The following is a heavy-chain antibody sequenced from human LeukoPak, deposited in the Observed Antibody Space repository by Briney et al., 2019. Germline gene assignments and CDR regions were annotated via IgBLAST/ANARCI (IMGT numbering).Heavy chain of an antibody. D-gene: IGHD2-2*01. V-gene: IGHV3-30*04. J-gene: IGHJ6*02. Sequence: GGSLRLSCVASGFTLSGYSMHWVRQAPGKGLEWVTFISYDGSNKYYADSVKGRFTISRDNSKNTLYLQMNSLKTEDTAVYYCARGGDIAVVPAALYYYYGMDVWGQGTTVTVTS. CDR3: ARGGDIAVVPAALYYYYGMDV. CDR2: ISYDGSNK. CDR1: GFTLSGYS.